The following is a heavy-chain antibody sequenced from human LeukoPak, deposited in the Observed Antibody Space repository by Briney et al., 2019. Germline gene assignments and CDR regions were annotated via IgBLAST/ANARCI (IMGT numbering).Heavy chain of an antibody. CDR3: ARANLAPYYDILTGYNYDHSFDY. D-gene: IGHD3-9*01. Sequence: ASVKVSCKASGYTFTSYYMHWVRQAPGQGLEWMGIINPSGGSTSYAQKFQGRVTMTRDTSISTAYMELSRLRSDDTAVYYCARANLAPYYDILTGYNYDHSFDYWGQGTLVTVSS. J-gene: IGHJ4*02. CDR1: GYTFTSYY. CDR2: INPSGGST. V-gene: IGHV1-46*01.